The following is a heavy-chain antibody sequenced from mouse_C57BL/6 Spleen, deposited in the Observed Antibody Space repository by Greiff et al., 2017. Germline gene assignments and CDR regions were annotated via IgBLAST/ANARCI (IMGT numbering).Heavy chain of an antibody. CDR1: GYTFTDYE. J-gene: IGHJ4*01. D-gene: IGHD1-1*01. V-gene: IGHV1-15*01. CDR3: TYYGSDAMDD. Sequence: QVQLQQSGAELVRPGASVTLSCKASGYTFTDYEMHWVKQTPVHGLEWIGAIDPETGGTAYNQKFKGKAILTADKSSSTAYMALRSPTSEDSAVYYCTYYGSDAMDDWGQGTSVTVSS. CDR2: IDPETGGT.